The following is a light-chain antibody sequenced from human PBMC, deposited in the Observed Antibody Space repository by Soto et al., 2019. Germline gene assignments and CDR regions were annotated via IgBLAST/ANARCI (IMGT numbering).Light chain of an antibody. CDR2: DAS. V-gene: IGKV3-20*01. CDR3: QQSGTSPVT. CDR1: QSVTSSN. J-gene: IGKJ2*01. Sequence: VLTQSPGTLSLSPGEGATLSCRASQSVTSSNLAWYQQKPGQAPRLLIYDASIRASGIPDRFSGSGSGTDFILTISRLEPEDFAVYYCQQSGTSPVTFGHRTKLQIK.